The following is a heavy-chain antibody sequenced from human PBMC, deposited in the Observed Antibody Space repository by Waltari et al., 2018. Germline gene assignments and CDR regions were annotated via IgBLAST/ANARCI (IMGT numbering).Heavy chain of an antibody. CDR1: GYTFTSYY. CDR3: ATVGGSYYMGWYFDL. Sequence: QVQLVQSGAEVKKPGASVKVSCKASGYTFTSYYMHWVRQAPGQGLEWMGIINPSGGSTSYAQKFQGRVTMTRDTSTSTVYMELSSLRSEDTAVYYCATVGGSYYMGWYFDLWGRGTLVTVSS. D-gene: IGHD1-26*01. CDR2: INPSGGST. V-gene: IGHV1-46*01. J-gene: IGHJ2*01.